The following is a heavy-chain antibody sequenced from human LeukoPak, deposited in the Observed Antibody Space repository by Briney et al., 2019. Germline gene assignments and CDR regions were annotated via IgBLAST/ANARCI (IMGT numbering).Heavy chain of an antibody. Sequence: GGSLRLSCAASGFTFDDYAMHWVRQAPGKGLEWVSGISWNSGSIGYADSVKGRITISRDNAKNSLYLQMNSLRAEDTALYCCAKEYSGSENGMDVWGRGTTVTVSS. CDR2: ISWNSGSI. CDR3: AKEYSGSENGMDV. CDR1: GFTFDDYA. D-gene: IGHD1-26*01. J-gene: IGHJ6*02. V-gene: IGHV3-9*01.